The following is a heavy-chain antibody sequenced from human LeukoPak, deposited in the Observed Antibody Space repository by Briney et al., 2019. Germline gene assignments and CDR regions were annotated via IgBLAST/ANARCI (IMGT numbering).Heavy chain of an antibody. J-gene: IGHJ5*02. Sequence: PSETLSLTCTVSGGSFSNYLWSWIRQPPGKGLEWIAYIYYSGSTNYNPSLRSRVTISVDTSKNQFSLKLSSVTAADTAVYYCASSIYSDHVWGPPLTWGQGTLVTVSS. V-gene: IGHV4-59*01. CDR1: GGSFSNYL. D-gene: IGHD3-16*01. CDR2: IYYSGST. CDR3: ASSIYSDHVWGPPLT.